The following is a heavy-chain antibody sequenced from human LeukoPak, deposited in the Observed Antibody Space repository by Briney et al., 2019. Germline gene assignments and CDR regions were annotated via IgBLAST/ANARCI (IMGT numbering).Heavy chain of an antibody. J-gene: IGHJ4*02. V-gene: IGHV3-13*01. CDR3: AKASYGSGSYYTDY. CDR2: IGTAGDT. D-gene: IGHD3-10*01. CDR1: GFTFSSYD. Sequence: GGSLRLSCAASGFTFSSYDMHWVRQATGKGLEWVSAIGTAGDTYYPGSVKGRFTISRDNSKNTLYLQMNSLRAEDTAIYYCAKASYGSGSYYTDYWGQGTLVTVSS.